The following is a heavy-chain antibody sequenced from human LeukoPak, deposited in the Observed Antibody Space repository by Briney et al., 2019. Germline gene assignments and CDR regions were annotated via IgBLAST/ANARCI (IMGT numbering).Heavy chain of an antibody. V-gene: IGHV3-21*06. CDR2: VSFSSSYI. Sequence: GGSLRLSCAASGFTFSSYAMNWVRQAPGKGLEWVSSVSFSSSYIYYADSVKGRFTISRDNAKNSLYLQMNSLRAEDTAVYYCAANYYGSGSYHRDNDYWGQGTLVTVSS. CDR3: AANYYGSGSYHRDNDY. CDR1: GFTFSSYA. J-gene: IGHJ4*02. D-gene: IGHD3-10*01.